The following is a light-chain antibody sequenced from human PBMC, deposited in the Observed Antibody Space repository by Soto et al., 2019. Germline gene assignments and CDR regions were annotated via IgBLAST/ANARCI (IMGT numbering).Light chain of an antibody. CDR3: SSSAGSNPL. V-gene: IGLV2-8*01. Sequence: QSALTQPPSASGSPGQSVTISWTGTSSDVGGYNYVSWYQQHPGKAPKLMIYEVSRRPSGVPDRFSGSKSGNTASLTVSGLQADYEADYYCSSSAGSNPLFGGGTKLTVL. CDR2: EVS. J-gene: IGLJ2*01. CDR1: SSDVGGYNY.